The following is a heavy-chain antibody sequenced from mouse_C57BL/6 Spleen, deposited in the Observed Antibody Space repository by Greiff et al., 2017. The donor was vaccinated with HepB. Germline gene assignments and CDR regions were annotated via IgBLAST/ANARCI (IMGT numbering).Heavy chain of an antibody. CDR3: TTHDGYYF. V-gene: IGHV14-4*01. J-gene: IGHJ2*01. Sequence: EVQLQQSGAELVRPGASVKLSCTASGFNIKDDYMHWVKQRPEQGLEWIGWIDPENGDTEYASKFQGKATITADTSSNTAYLQLSSLTSEDTAVYYCTTHDGYYFWGQGTTLTVSS. CDR1: GFNIKDDY. D-gene: IGHD2-3*01. CDR2: IDPENGDT.